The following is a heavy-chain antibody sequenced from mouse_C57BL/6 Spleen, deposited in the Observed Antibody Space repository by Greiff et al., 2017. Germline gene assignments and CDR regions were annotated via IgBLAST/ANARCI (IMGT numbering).Heavy chain of an antibody. D-gene: IGHD1-1*01. CDR3: ARDAYYGSSSHWYFDV. CDR1: GFTFSDFY. J-gene: IGHJ1*03. V-gene: IGHV7-1*01. CDR2: SRNKANDYTT. Sequence: EVKLMESGGGLVQSGRSLRLSCATSGFTFSDFYMEWVRQAPGKGLEWIAASRNKANDYTTEYSASVKGRFIVSRDTSQSILYLQMNALRAEDTAIYYCARDAYYGSSSHWYFDVWGTGTTVTVSS.